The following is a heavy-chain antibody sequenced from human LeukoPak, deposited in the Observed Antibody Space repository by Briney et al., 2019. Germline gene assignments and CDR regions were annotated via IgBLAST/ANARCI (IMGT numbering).Heavy chain of an antibody. CDR3: ARQGTHWFGESNWFDP. Sequence: PSETLSLTCTVSGGSISSYYWSWIRQPPGKGLEWIGYIYYTGSTNYNPSLKSRVTISVDTSKNQFSLKLSSVTAADTAVYYCARQGTHWFGESNWFDPWGQGTLVTVSS. J-gene: IGHJ5*02. CDR2: IYYTGST. D-gene: IGHD3-10*01. CDR1: GGSISSYY. V-gene: IGHV4-59*08.